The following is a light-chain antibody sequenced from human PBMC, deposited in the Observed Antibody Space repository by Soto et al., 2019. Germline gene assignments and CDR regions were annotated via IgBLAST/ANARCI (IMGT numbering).Light chain of an antibody. CDR3: QQRSNWPMRT. CDR1: QSVSSY. V-gene: IGKV3-11*01. J-gene: IGKJ1*01. Sequence: EIVLTQSPATLSLSPGERATLSCRASQSVSSYLAWYQQKPGQAPRLLIYDASNRATGIPARFSGSGSGTDFTLTISSLEPEDFAVYYRQQRSNWPMRTFGQGTKVEIK. CDR2: DAS.